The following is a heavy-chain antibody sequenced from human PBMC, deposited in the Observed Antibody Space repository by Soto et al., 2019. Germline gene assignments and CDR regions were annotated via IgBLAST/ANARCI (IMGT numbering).Heavy chain of an antibody. CDR2: INPNSGGT. Sequence: ASVKVSCKASGDTLTGDYVHWVPQAPGQRLEGRVWINPNSGGTNYAHKFQGRVTMTRDTSISTAYMELSRLRSDATAVYYCARDSRFTTMVRGVIFSAFDIWGQGTMVTVSS. V-gene: IGHV1-2*02. CDR3: ARDSRFTTMVRGVIFSAFDI. J-gene: IGHJ3*02. D-gene: IGHD3-10*01. CDR1: GDTLTGDY.